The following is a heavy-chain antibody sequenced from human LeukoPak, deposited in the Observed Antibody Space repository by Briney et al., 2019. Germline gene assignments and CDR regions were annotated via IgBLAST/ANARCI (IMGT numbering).Heavy chain of an antibody. J-gene: IGHJ6*02. CDR1: GDSVSSNSAA. D-gene: IGHD6-19*01. Sequence: SQTLSLTCAISGDSVSSNSAAWNWIRQSPSRGLEWLGRTYYRSKWYNDYAVSVKSRITINPDTSKNQFSLQLNSVTPEDTAVYYCAREAFSGWLYYYYGMDVWGQGTTVTVSS. CDR2: TYYRSKWYN. V-gene: IGHV6-1*01. CDR3: AREAFSGWLYYYYGMDV.